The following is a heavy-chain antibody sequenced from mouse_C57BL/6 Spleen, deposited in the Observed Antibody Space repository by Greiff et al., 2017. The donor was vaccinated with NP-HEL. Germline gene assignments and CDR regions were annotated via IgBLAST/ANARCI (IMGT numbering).Heavy chain of an antibody. V-gene: IGHV1-64*01. Sequence: QVQLQQPGAELVKPGASVKLSCKASGYTFTSYWMHWVKQRPGQGLEWIGMIHPTSGSTNYHEKFKSKATLTVDKSSSTAYMQLSSLTSEVSAVYYSAREVGAQASAMDYWGQGTSVTGSA. J-gene: IGHJ4*01. CDR1: GYTFTSYW. D-gene: IGHD3-2*02. CDR2: IHPTSGST. CDR3: AREVGAQASAMDY.